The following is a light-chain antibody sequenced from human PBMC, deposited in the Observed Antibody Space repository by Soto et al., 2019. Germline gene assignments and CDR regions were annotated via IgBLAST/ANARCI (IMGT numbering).Light chain of an antibody. CDR3: GTWDNSLSGGV. V-gene: IGLV1-51*02. CDR1: GSNIGNNY. CDR2: ENN. Sequence: QSVLAQPPSVSAAPGQKVTISCSGSGSNIGNNYVSWYQQLPGTAPKLLIYENNKRPSGIPDRFSGSKSGTSATLGITGLQTGAEADYYCGTWDNSLSGGVFGGGTKLTVL. J-gene: IGLJ3*02.